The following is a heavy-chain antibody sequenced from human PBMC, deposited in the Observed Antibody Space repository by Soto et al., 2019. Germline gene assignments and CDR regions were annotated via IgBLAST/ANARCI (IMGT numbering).Heavy chain of an antibody. CDR3: ARHRRWQTFDY. D-gene: IGHD2-15*01. V-gene: IGHV4-39*01. CDR2: IYYSGST. CDR1: GGSISSSSYY. J-gene: IGHJ4*02. Sequence: SETLSLTCTVSGGSISSSSYYWGWISQPPGKGLEWIGSIYYSGSTYYNPSLKSRVTISVDTSKNQFSLKLSSVTAADTAVYYCARHRRWQTFDYWGQGTLVTVSS.